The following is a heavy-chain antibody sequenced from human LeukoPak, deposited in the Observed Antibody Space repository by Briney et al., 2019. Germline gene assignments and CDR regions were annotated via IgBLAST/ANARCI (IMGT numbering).Heavy chain of an antibody. Sequence: SETLSLTCTVSGGSISSGGYYWSWIRQHPGKGLEWIGYIYYSGSTYYNPSLKSRVTISVDTSKNQFPLKLSSVTAADTAVYYCARSSGGETLGLDYWGQGTLVTVSS. CDR2: IYYSGST. V-gene: IGHV4-31*03. CDR1: GGSISSGGYY. D-gene: IGHD2-15*01. CDR3: ARSSGGETLGLDY. J-gene: IGHJ4*02.